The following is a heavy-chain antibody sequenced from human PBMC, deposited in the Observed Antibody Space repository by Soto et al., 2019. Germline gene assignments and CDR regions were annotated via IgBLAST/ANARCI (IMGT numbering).Heavy chain of an antibody. V-gene: IGHV3-30-3*01. CDR3: ARDRGAAGTIYYFDY. J-gene: IGHJ4*02. CDR2: ISYDGSNK. D-gene: IGHD6-13*01. Sequence: QVQLVESGGGAVQPGRSLRLSCAASGFTFSSYAMHWVRQAPGKGLEWVAVISYDGSNKYYADSVKGRFTISRDNSKNTLYLQMNSLRAEDTAVYYCARDRGAAGTIYYFDYWGQGTLVTVSS. CDR1: GFTFSSYA.